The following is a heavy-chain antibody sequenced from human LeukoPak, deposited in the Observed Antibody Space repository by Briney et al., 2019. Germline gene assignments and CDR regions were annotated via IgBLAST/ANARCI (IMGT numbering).Heavy chain of an antibody. Sequence: SGGSLRLSCAASGFTFSSYWMSWVRQAPGKGLEWVSAISGSGGSTYYADSVKGRFTISRDNSKNTLYLQMNSLRAEDTAVYYCAKDNHYDILTVPHTSPSFDYWGQGTLVTVSS. CDR1: GFTFSSYW. J-gene: IGHJ4*02. CDR2: ISGSGGST. D-gene: IGHD3-9*01. CDR3: AKDNHYDILTVPHTSPSFDY. V-gene: IGHV3-23*01.